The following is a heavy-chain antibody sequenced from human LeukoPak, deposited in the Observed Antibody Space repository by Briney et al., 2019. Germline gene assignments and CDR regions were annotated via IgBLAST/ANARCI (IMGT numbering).Heavy chain of an antibody. D-gene: IGHD5-18*01. CDR1: GFTFSNYW. Sequence: GGSLRLSCVFSGFTFSNYWMSWVRQAPGKGLEWVANIKQDESEKHYVDSVKGRFTISRDNAKNSLYLQMNSLRAEDTAVYYCARERDGYIFDYWGQGTLVTVSS. V-gene: IGHV3-7*03. CDR2: IKQDESEK. J-gene: IGHJ4*02. CDR3: ARERDGYIFDY.